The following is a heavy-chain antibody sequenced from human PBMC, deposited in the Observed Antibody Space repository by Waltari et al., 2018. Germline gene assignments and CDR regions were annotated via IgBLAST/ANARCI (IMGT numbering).Heavy chain of an antibody. CDR2: IIPIFGTA. J-gene: IGHJ6*02. CDR3: ARARWVESSSWYHLYYYYYGMDV. D-gene: IGHD6-13*01. CDR1: GGTFSSYA. Sequence: QVQLVQSGAEVKKPGSSVKVSCKASGGTFSSYAISWVLQAPGQGLEWMGGIIPIFGTANYAQKFQGRVTMTADKSTSTAYMELSSLRSEDTAVYYCARARWVESSSWYHLYYYYYGMDVWGQGTTVTVSS. V-gene: IGHV1-69*06.